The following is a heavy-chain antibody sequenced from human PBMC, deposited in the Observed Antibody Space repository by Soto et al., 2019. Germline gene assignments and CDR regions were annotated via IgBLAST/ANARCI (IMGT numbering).Heavy chain of an antibody. CDR3: ATNYGSGSTHFDN. D-gene: IGHD3-10*01. Sequence: QVQLVQSGAEVKTPGSSVKVSCTASGDTFNFYTLSWVRQAPGQGLEWMGRIIPMLGMSNYAQKFQGRVTMIADKSTRTVYMVLSGLRSEDTAPYYCATNYGSGSTHFDNWGQGTLVTVSS. V-gene: IGHV1-69*02. CDR2: IIPMLGMS. CDR1: GDTFNFYT. J-gene: IGHJ4*02.